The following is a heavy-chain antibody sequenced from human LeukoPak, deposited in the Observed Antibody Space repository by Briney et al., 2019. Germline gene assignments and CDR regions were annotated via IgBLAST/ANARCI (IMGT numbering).Heavy chain of an antibody. Sequence: GRSLRLSCAASGFTFSSYWMHWVRQAPGKGLVWVSRIKSGGKTNYADSVKGRFTISRDNAKNTVSLQMNSLRAEDTGVYYCARAPSEIGGYYPEYFRHWGQGTLVTVSS. CDR3: ARAPSEIGGYYPEYFRH. D-gene: IGHD3-22*01. CDR1: GFTFSSYW. J-gene: IGHJ1*01. CDR2: IKSGGKT. V-gene: IGHV3-74*01.